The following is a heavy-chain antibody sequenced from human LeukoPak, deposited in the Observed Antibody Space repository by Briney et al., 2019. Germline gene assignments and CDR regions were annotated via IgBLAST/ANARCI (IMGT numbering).Heavy chain of an antibody. CDR2: IKEDGNER. Sequence: GGPLRLSCAASGFTFSSYQMSWVRQAPGKGLERVANIKEDGNERYYLDSVKGRFTISRDNAKNSLYLQMNSLRAEDTVVYYCARGGETKLTYWGQGTLVTVSS. D-gene: IGHD4-11*01. J-gene: IGHJ4*02. V-gene: IGHV3-7*01. CDR1: GFTFSSYQ. CDR3: ARGGETKLTY.